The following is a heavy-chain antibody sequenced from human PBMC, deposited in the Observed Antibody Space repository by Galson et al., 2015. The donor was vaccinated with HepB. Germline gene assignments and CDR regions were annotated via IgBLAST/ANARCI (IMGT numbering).Heavy chain of an antibody. J-gene: IGHJ4*02. CDR1: GFTFSSYT. Sequence: SLRLSCAASGFTFSSYTMNWVRQAPGKGLESVSYISSTGTTMYYADSAKGRFTISRDNSKNTLYLQMNSLRSEDTAVFYCARDGPSYYNDTSGYYVGYWGQGTLVAVSS. CDR2: ISSTGTTM. D-gene: IGHD3-22*01. CDR3: ARDGPSYYNDTSGYYVGY. V-gene: IGHV3-48*01.